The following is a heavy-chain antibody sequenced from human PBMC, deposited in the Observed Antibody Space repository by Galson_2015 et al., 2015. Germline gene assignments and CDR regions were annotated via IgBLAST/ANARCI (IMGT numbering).Heavy chain of an antibody. CDR3: ARQYSSNWHIPEYFQH. D-gene: IGHD6-13*01. CDR1: GASISSASYY. CDR2: IYYSGTT. V-gene: IGHV4-39*01. J-gene: IGHJ1*01. Sequence: SLTCTVSGASISSASYYWGWVRQPPGRGLEWIGNIYYSGTTYYNPSLKSRVTLSVDTSRNHFSLKLASVTAADTAVYYCARQYSSNWHIPEYFQHWGQGTLVTVSS.